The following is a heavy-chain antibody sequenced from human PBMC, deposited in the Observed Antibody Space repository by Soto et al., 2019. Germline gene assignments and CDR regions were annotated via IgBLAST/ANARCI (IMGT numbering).Heavy chain of an antibody. V-gene: IGHV1-69*13. D-gene: IGHD6-13*01. CDR1: GGTFSSYA. CDR3: ARKPRLAAAEFDY. Sequence: GASVKVSCKASGGTFSSYAISWVRQAPGQGLEWMGGIIPIFGTANYAQKFQGRVTITADESTSTAYMELSSLKLTSVTAVDTAVYYCARKPRLAAAEFDYWGQGALVTVSS. J-gene: IGHJ4*02. CDR2: IIPIFGTA.